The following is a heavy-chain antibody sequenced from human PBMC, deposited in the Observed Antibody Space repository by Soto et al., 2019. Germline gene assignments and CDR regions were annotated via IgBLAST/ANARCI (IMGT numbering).Heavy chain of an antibody. J-gene: IGHJ4*02. V-gene: IGHV3-30*18. CDR3: AKEVGSSSLDY. Sequence: GASLRLSWAASGFTFNSYWIPWVRQAPGKGLEWVAVISYDGSNKYYADSVKGRFTISRDNSRNTLYLQMNSLRAEDTAVYYCAKEVGSSSLDYWGQGTLVTVSS. D-gene: IGHD6-13*01. CDR1: GFTFNSYW. CDR2: ISYDGSNK.